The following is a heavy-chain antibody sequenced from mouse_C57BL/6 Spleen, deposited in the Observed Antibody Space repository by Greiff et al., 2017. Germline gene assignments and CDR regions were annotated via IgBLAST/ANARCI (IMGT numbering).Heavy chain of an antibody. CDR2: IHPNSGST. J-gene: IGHJ3*01. V-gene: IGHV1-64*01. CDR3: ARGYYGSSYEVAY. Sequence: VQLQQSGAELVKPGASVKLSCKASGYTFTSYWMHWVKQRPGQGLEWIGMIHPNSGSTNYNEKFKSKATLTVDKSSSTAYMQLSSLTSEDSAVYYCARGYYGSSYEVAYWGQGTLVTVSA. D-gene: IGHD1-1*01. CDR1: GYTFTSYW.